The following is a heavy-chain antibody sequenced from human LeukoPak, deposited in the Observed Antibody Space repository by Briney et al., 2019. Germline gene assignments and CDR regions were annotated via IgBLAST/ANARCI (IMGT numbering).Heavy chain of an antibody. Sequence: AGSVRLSCAAAGFTFSGIWMSRDGQAPGKELEGGANIKQHGSEKYYVDSVKGPFTNSRDDAKNSLYPQMISLRAEDTAVYYCAREGREAAGFDYWGQATLVTVSS. J-gene: IGHJ4*02. CDR2: IKQHGSEK. CDR3: AREGREAAGFDY. D-gene: IGHD6-13*01. V-gene: IGHV3-7*01. CDR1: GFTFSGIW.